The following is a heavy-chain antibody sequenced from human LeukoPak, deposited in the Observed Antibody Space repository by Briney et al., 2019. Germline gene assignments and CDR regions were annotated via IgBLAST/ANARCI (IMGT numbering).Heavy chain of an antibody. D-gene: IGHD2-15*01. CDR1: GFTFSSYW. J-gene: IGHJ3*02. CDR2: INSDGSST. V-gene: IGHV3-74*01. CDR3: TRDTLYCSGGYCYHDI. Sequence: PGGSLRLSCAASGFTFSSYWMHWVRQAPGKGLVWVSRINSDGSSTTYADSVKGRFTISRDNAKNTLYLHMNSLRAEDTAVYYCTRDTLYCSGGYCYHDIWGQGTMVTVSS.